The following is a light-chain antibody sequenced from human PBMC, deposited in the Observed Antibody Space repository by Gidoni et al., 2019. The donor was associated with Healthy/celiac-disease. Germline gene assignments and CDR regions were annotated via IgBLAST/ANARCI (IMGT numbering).Light chain of an antibody. J-gene: IGKJ4*01. CDR2: AAS. V-gene: IGKV1-27*01. CDR1: QGISNY. CDR3: QKYSSAPALT. Sequence: DIQLTQSPSSLSASVGDRVTITCRASQGISNYLARYQQKPGKVPKLLLYAASTLQSGVPSRFSGSGSGTDFTLTISSLQPEDGATYYCQKYSSAPALTFGGGTKVEIK.